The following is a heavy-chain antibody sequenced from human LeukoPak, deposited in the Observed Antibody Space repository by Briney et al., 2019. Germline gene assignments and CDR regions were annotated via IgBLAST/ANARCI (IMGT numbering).Heavy chain of an antibody. CDR1: GFTFSAYG. Sequence: GGSLRLSCAASGFTFSAYGMHWVRQAPGMGLEWVAVIWRDGSNENYPDSVKGRFTISRDNSKNTLFLQMNSLRTEDTAVYYCARDFGARPFDIWGQGTMVTVSS. CDR3: ARDFGARPFDI. J-gene: IGHJ3*02. CDR2: IWRDGSNE. V-gene: IGHV3-33*01. D-gene: IGHD3-10*01.